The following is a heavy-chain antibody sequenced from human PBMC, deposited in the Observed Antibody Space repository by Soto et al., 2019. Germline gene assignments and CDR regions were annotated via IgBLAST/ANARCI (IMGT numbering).Heavy chain of an antibody. D-gene: IGHD6-19*01. Sequence: EVQLLESGGGLVQPGGSLSLSCAASGFTFSNYAMSWVRQAPGKGLEWVSVIRGSDGNTYYADSVKGRFTISRDTSKSPLSLQMNSLRAEDTAVYYRAKGYSSAWGPWGQGTLVTFSS. J-gene: IGHJ4*02. CDR2: IRGSDGNT. CDR3: AKGYSSAWGP. CDR1: GFTFSNYA. V-gene: IGHV3-23*01.